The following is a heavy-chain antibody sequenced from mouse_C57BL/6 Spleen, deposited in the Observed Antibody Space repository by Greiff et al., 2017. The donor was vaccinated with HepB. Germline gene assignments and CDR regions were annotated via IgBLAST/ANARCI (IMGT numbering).Heavy chain of an antibody. CDR3: ARSPYYYGSSTWFAY. V-gene: IGHV1-75*01. Sequence: QVQLQQSGPELVKPGASVKISCKASGYTFTDYYINWVKQRPGQGLEWIGWIFPGSGSTYYNEKFKGKATLTVDKSSSTAYMLLSSLTSEDSAVYFCARSPYYYGSSTWFAYWGQGTLVTVSA. CDR2: IFPGSGST. J-gene: IGHJ3*01. D-gene: IGHD1-1*01. CDR1: GYTFTDYY.